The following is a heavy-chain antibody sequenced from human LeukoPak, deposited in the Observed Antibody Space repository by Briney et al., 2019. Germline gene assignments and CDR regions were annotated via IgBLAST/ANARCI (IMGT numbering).Heavy chain of an antibody. CDR2: ISGSGGST. J-gene: IGHJ4*02. CDR1: GFTFSTYG. D-gene: IGHD5-12*01. V-gene: IGHV3-23*01. CDR3: AKVVGGYRGYDGGGYYFDY. Sequence: SGGSLRLSCAASGFTFSTYGMSWVRQAPGKGLEWVSVISGSGGSTYYADSVKGRFTISRDNSKNTLYLQMNSLRAEDTAVYYCAKVVGGYRGYDGGGYYFDYWGQGALVTVSS.